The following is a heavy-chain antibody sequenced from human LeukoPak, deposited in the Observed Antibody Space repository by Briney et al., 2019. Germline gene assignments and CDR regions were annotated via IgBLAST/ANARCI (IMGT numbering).Heavy chain of an antibody. J-gene: IGHJ3*02. D-gene: IGHD3-3*01. Sequence: ASVKVSCKASGYTFTSYGISWVRQAPGQGLEWMGWISAYNGNTNYAQKLQGRVTMTTDTSTSTAYMELRSLRSDDTAAYYCARDTPHYDFWSGSPNGAFDIWGQGTMVTVSS. CDR1: GYTFTSYG. V-gene: IGHV1-18*01. CDR3: ARDTPHYDFWSGSPNGAFDI. CDR2: ISAYNGNT.